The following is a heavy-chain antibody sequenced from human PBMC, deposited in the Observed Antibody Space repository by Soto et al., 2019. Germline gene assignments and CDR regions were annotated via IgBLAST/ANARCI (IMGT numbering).Heavy chain of an antibody. CDR2: ISYDGSNK. J-gene: IGHJ6*02. CDR1: GFTFSSYA. V-gene: IGHV3-30-3*01. Sequence: QVQLVESGGGVVQPGRSLRLSCAASGFTFSSYAMHWVRQAPGKGLEWVAVISYDGSNKYYADSVKGRFTISRDNSKNKLYVQMNSLRAEDTAVYYCGRNSLSSGWYRFGFGYYGMDVWGQGTTVTGSS. D-gene: IGHD6-19*01. CDR3: GRNSLSSGWYRFGFGYYGMDV.